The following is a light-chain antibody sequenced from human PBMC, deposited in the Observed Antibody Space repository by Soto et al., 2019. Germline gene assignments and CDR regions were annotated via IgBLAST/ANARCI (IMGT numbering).Light chain of an antibody. CDR1: QTISNT. V-gene: IGKV3-11*01. CDR2: DTS. J-gene: IGKJ5*01. CDR3: HQRNK. Sequence: EFVLTQSPATLSVSPGDKVSLSCRANQTISNTLAWYQQIPGQPPRLLIYDTSNRVTGIPARFSGSRSGTDFTLTISSLEPEDFAVYFCHQRNKFGQGTRLEI.